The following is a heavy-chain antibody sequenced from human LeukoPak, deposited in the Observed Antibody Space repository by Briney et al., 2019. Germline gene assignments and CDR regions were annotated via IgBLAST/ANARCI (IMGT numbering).Heavy chain of an antibody. V-gene: IGHV3-30*18. CDR1: GFTFSSYG. D-gene: IGHD6-19*01. CDR3: AKGSGWYGGYYFDY. J-gene: IGHJ4*02. CDR2: ISYDGRNK. Sequence: TGGSLRLSCAASGFTFSSYGMHWVRQAPGKGLEWVAVISYDGRNKYYADSMKGRFTISRDNSKNTLYLQMNSLRAEDTAVYYCAKGSGWYGGYYFDYWGQGTLVTVSS.